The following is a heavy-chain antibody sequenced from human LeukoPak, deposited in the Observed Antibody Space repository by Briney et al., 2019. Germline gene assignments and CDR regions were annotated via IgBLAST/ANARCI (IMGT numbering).Heavy chain of an antibody. J-gene: IGHJ3*02. CDR3: ARIGYSNWGDALDI. CDR1: GFTFSSYV. D-gene: IGHD6-13*01. Sequence: GGSLRLSCAASGFTFSSYVMSWVRQAPGKGLEWVSGISGRGSSTYYADSVKGRFTISRDNSKNTLYLQMNSLRAEDTAVYYCARIGYSNWGDALDIWGQGTMVTASS. V-gene: IGHV3-23*01. CDR2: ISGRGSST.